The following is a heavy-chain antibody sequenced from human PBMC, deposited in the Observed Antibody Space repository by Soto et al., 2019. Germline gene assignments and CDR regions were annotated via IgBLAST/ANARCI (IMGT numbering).Heavy chain of an antibody. CDR2: IKHTGDA. CDR1: GDSIKTETW. V-gene: IGHV4-4*02. D-gene: IGHD3-22*01. J-gene: IGHJ4*02. Sequence: SETLSLTCAVSGDSIKTETWWSWLRQLPGTGLEWIGEIKHTGDANANPALRSRVSMSVDRTKNQFFLNLRSMTAADTAVYYCALRSMAVVPEYWGQGTLVTVSS. CDR3: ALRSMAVVPEY.